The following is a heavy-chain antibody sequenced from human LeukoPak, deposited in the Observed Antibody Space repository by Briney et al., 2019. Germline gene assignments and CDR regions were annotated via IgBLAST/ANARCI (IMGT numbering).Heavy chain of an antibody. CDR1: GFTFSSYS. CDR3: ARACRNIAAAANY. CDR2: ISSSSSYI. Sequence: GSLRLSCAASGFTFSSYSMNWVRQAPGKGLEWVSSISSSSSYIYYADSVKGRFTISRDNAKNSLYLQMNSLRAEDTAVYYCARACRNIAAAANYWGQGTLVTVSS. V-gene: IGHV3-21*01. D-gene: IGHD6-13*01. J-gene: IGHJ4*02.